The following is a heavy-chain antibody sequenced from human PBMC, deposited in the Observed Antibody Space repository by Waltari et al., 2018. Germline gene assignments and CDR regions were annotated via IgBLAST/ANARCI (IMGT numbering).Heavy chain of an antibody. V-gene: IGHV4-30-4*01. CDR2: IYYSGST. CDR3: ARTQDLEAAGTSGSWFDP. CDR1: GGSISSGDYY. D-gene: IGHD6-13*01. Sequence: TVSGGSISSGDYYWSWIRQPPGKGLEWIGYIYYSGSTYYNPSLKSRVTISVDTSKNQFSLKLSSVTAADTAVYYCARTQDLEAAGTSGSWFDPWGQGTLVTVSS. J-gene: IGHJ5*02.